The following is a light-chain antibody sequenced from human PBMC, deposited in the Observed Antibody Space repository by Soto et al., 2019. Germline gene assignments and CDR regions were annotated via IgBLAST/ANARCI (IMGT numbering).Light chain of an antibody. CDR1: QRVGSY. Sequence: EIVLTQAPATLSLSPGEKATLSCRASQRVGSYLAWYQQKPGQAPRLLIYEASNRATGIPDRFSGSGSGTAFTLTISSLEPDDVAVYYCQQRSNRLTFGGGTKVEIK. CDR2: EAS. J-gene: IGKJ4*01. V-gene: IGKV3-11*01. CDR3: QQRSNRLT.